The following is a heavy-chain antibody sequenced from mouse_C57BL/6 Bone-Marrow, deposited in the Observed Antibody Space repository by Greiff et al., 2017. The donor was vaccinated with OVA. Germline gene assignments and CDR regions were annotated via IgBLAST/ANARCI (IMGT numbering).Heavy chain of an antibody. Sequence: QVQLQQPGAELVKPGASVKLSCKASGFTFTSYWMQWVNQRPGQGLEWIGEIGPSDSYTNYHQKFKGKAPLTVDTSTSTTYMQLSSQTSKDYAVYYCASRPEVARDDWGQGTTLTVSS. CDR2: IGPSDSYT. CDR3: ASRPEVARDD. CDR1: GFTFTSYW. D-gene: IGHD1-1*01. J-gene: IGHJ2*01. V-gene: IGHV1-50*01.